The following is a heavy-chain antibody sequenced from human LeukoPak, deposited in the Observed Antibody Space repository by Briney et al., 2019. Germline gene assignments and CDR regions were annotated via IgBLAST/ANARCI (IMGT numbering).Heavy chain of an antibody. CDR3: ARALYGGNSGKFDY. V-gene: IGHV4-61*02. CDR1: GGSISSGSYY. J-gene: IGHJ4*02. Sequence: SETLSLTCTVSGGSISSGSYYWSWIRQPAGKGLEWIGRIYTSGSTNYNPSLKSRVTISVDTSKNQFSLKLSSVTAADTAVYYCARALYGGNSGKFDYWGQGTLVTVSS. CDR2: IYTSGST. D-gene: IGHD4-23*01.